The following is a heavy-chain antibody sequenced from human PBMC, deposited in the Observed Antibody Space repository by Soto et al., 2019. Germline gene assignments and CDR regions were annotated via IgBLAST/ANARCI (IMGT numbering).Heavy chain of an antibody. J-gene: IGHJ4*02. D-gene: IGHD2-15*01. CDR3: AREGSGGSCYFDY. CDR1: GYIFTSYA. CDR2: INAGNGNT. Sequence: ASVKVSCKAFGYIFTSYAMHWVRQAPGQRLEWMGWINAGNGNTKYSQKFQGRVTITRDTSASTAYMELSSLRSEDTAVYYCAREGSGGSCYFDYWGQGTLVTVSS. V-gene: IGHV1-3*01.